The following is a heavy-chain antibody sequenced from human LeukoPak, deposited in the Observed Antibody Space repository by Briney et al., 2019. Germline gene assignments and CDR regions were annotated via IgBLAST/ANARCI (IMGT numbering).Heavy chain of an antibody. J-gene: IGHJ4*02. Sequence: GGSLRLSCAASGFTFSSYGMHWVRQAPGKGLEWVAFIRYDGSNKYYVDSVKGRFAISRDNSKNTLYLQMNSLRAADTAVYYCARGRPVGASTVEDYWGQGTLVTVSS. D-gene: IGHD1-26*01. V-gene: IGHV3-30*02. CDR1: GFTFSSYG. CDR2: IRYDGSNK. CDR3: ARGRPVGASTVEDY.